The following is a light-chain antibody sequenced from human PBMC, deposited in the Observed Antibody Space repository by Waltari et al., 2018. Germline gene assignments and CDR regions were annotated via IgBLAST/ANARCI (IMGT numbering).Light chain of an antibody. J-gene: IGLJ2*01. CDR3: MVWHTNAVV. Sequence: QAALTQPSSLSASPGASASLTCTLPSGINFATYRIYWYQQKPGSPPQYLLRYRSDSDQHQDSRVPRRFSGSKDASANAGILLISGLQSEDAADYYCMVWHTNAVVFGGGTKLTVL. CDR2: YRSDSDQ. V-gene: IGLV5-45*03. CDR1: SGINFATYR.